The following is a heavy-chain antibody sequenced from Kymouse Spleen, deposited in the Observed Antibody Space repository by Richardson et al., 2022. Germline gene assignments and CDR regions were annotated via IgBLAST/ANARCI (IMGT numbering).Heavy chain of an antibody. CDR2: IWYDGSNK. CDR3: ARRENWGYAFDI. D-gene: IGHD7-27*02. V-gene: IGHV3-33*01. Sequence: QVQLVESGGGVVQPGRSLRLSCAASGFTFSSYGMHWVRQAPGKGLEWVAVIWYDGSNKYYADSVKGRFTISRDNSKNTLYLQMNSLRAEDTAVYYCARRENWGYAFDIWGQGTMVTVSS. J-gene: IGHJ3*02. CDR1: GFTFSSYG.